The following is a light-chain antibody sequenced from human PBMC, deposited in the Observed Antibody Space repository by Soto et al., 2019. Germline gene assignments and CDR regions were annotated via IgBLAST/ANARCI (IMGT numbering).Light chain of an antibody. CDR1: SSDVDTYKY. V-gene: IGLV2-14*01. J-gene: IGLJ2*01. CDR3: CSYAGSTTRVL. CDR2: EVS. Sequence: QSALTQPASVSGSPGQSIIISGTGTSSDVDTYKYVSWYQQHPGKAPKLMIYEVSHRPSGVSDRFSGSKSGNTASLTISGLQAEDEADYYCCSYAGSTTRVLFGGGTKLTVL.